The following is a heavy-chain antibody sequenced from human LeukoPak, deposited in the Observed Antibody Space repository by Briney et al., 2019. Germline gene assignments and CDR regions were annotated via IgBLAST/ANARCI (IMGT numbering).Heavy chain of an antibody. Sequence: GGSLRLSCAASGFTFSDYYMSWIRQAPGKGLEWVSYISSSGSTIYYADSVKGRYTISRDNAKNSLYLQMNSLRAEDTAVYYCASPDSVAGHNFDYWGQGTLVTVSS. V-gene: IGHV3-11*01. CDR3: ASPDSVAGHNFDY. CDR2: ISSSGSTI. J-gene: IGHJ4*02. CDR1: GFTFSDYY. D-gene: IGHD6-19*01.